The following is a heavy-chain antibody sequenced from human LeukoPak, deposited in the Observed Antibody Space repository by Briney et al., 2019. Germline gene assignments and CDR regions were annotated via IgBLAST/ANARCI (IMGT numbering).Heavy chain of an antibody. V-gene: IGHV3-30*03. J-gene: IGHJ3*02. D-gene: IGHD4-23*01. CDR1: GFTFSSYG. Sequence: RSLRLSCAASGFTFSSYGMHWVRQAPGKGLEWVAVISYDGSNKYYADSVKGRFTISRDNSKNTLYLQMNSLRAEDTAVYYCASDYGGNSNAFDIWGQGTMVTVSS. CDR2: ISYDGSNK. CDR3: ASDYGGNSNAFDI.